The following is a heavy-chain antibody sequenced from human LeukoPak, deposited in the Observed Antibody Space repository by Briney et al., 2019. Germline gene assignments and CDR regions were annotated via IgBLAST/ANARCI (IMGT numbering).Heavy chain of an antibody. D-gene: IGHD3-22*01. CDR2: IYYSGST. J-gene: IGHJ4*02. Sequence: SQTLSLTCTVSGGSISSGGYYWSWIRQHPGKGLEWIGYIYYSGSTYYNPSLKSRVTISVDTSKNQFSLKLSSVTAADTAVYYCARGVWSYDSSGSLDYWGQGTLVTVSS. CDR3: ARGVWSYDSSGSLDY. CDR1: GGSISSGGYY. V-gene: IGHV4-31*03.